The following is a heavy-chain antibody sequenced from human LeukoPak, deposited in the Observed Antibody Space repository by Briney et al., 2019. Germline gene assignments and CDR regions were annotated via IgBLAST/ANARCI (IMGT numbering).Heavy chain of an antibody. V-gene: IGHV1-18*01. CDR2: ISADNGNT. J-gene: IGHJ4*02. CDR1: GYTFTSYG. D-gene: IGHD3-9*01. CDR3: QKTAYEILTGYYGSDY. Sequence: ASVKVSCKASGYTFTSYGISWVRQAPGQGFEWMGVISADNGNTNYAQKLQGRVTMTTDTSTSTAYMELRSLRSDDTVFFFKQKTAYEILTGYYGSDYWGQGTLVTVSS.